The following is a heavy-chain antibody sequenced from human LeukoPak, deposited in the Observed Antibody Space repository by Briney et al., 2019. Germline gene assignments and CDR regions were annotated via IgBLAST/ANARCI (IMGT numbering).Heavy chain of an antibody. V-gene: IGHV4-4*07. Sequence: SETLSLTCTVSGGSISSYYWSWIRQPAGKGLEWIGRIYTSGSTNYNPSLKCRVTISVDTSKNQFSLKLSSVTAADTAVYYCARGRIQLWLSGTYYYYGMDVWGQGTTVTVSS. J-gene: IGHJ6*02. CDR3: ARGRIQLWLSGTYYYYGMDV. CDR2: IYTSGST. D-gene: IGHD5-18*01. CDR1: GGSISSYY.